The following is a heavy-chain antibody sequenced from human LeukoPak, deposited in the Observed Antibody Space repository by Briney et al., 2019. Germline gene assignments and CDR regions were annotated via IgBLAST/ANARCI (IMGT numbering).Heavy chain of an antibody. CDR1: SGSISSYY. CDR3: ARSGLSGYDLNWFDP. CDR2: IYYSGST. J-gene: IGHJ5*02. Sequence: SETLSLTCTVSSGSISSYYWSWIRQPPGKGLGWSGYIYYSGSTNYNPSLKSRVTISVDTSKNQFSLKLSSVTAADTAVYYCARSGLSGYDLNWFDPWGQGTLVTVSS. D-gene: IGHD5-12*01. V-gene: IGHV4-59*01.